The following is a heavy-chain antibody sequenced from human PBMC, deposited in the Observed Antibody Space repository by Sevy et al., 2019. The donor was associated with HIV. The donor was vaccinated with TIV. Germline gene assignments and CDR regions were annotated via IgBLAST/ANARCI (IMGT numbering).Heavy chain of an antibody. D-gene: IGHD6-19*01. CDR3: TRDPTEGIAVAGNWYDP. CDR1: GFTFGDYA. J-gene: IGHJ5*02. V-gene: IGHV3-49*03. Sequence: GGSLRLSCKASGFTFGDYAMSWFRQAPGKGLEWVGFIRSKAYDGSTEYAASVKGRFTISRDDSKSIAYLQMNSLKTEDTAVDYCTRDPTEGIAVAGNWYDPWGQGTLVTVSS. CDR2: IRSKAYDGST.